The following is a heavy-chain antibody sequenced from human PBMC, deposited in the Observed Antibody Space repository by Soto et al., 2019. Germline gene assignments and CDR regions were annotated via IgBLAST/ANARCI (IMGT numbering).Heavy chain of an antibody. V-gene: IGHV4-59*01. Sequence: SETLSLTCSVSGGSMSEYFWSWIRQSPGKGLEWIGDIYYLGSTDYTPSLKSRVTISVDTSKRQFSLRLTSVTAADTAVYYCARDGYDGSGSPYPAYWGPGTQVTVAS. CDR2: IYYLGST. J-gene: IGHJ4*02. CDR1: GGSMSEYF. D-gene: IGHD3-10*01. CDR3: ARDGYDGSGSPYPAY.